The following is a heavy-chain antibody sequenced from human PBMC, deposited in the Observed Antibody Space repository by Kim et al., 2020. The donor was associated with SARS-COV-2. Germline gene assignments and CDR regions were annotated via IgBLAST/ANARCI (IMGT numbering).Heavy chain of an antibody. J-gene: IGHJ5*02. CDR3: ARHHYYGSGSYNWFDP. CDR1: GYSFTSYW. V-gene: IGHV5-10-1*01. D-gene: IGHD3-10*01. CDR2: IDPSDSYT. Sequence: GESLQISCKGSGYSFTSYWISWVRQMPGKGLEWMGRIDPSDSYTNYRPSFQGHVTISADKSISTAYLQWSSLKASDTAMYYCARHHYYGSGSYNWFDPWGQGTLVTVSS.